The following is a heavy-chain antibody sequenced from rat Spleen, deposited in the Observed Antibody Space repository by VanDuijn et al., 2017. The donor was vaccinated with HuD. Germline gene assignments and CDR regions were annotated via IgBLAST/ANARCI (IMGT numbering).Heavy chain of an antibody. CDR1: GFSLTSYS. D-gene: IGHD1-2*01. CDR3: ARGGTIAAIFDY. J-gene: IGHJ2*01. V-gene: IGHV2-32*01. Sequence: VQLKESGPGLVQPSETLSLTCTVSGFSLTSYSVSWVRQPSGKGLEWMGVMWSDGDTSYNSAIKSRLSISRDTSKSQVFLKMNSLQTEDPAMYFCARGGTIAAIFDYWGQGVMVTVSS. CDR2: MWSDGDT.